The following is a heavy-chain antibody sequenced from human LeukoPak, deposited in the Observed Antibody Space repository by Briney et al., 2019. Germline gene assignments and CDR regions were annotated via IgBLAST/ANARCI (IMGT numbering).Heavy chain of an antibody. D-gene: IGHD3-22*01. CDR3: AKSATITMILMVLSDEFYFDS. CDR1: GFTFSSYA. Sequence: PGGSLRLSCAVSGFTFSSYAMSWVRQAPGKGLEWVSTLSGSGTSTYYADSVKGRFTISRDNSKNTLYLQMNSLRAEDTAVYYCAKSATITMILMVLSDEFYFDSWGQGTLVTVSS. CDR2: LSGSGTST. J-gene: IGHJ4*02. V-gene: IGHV3-23*01.